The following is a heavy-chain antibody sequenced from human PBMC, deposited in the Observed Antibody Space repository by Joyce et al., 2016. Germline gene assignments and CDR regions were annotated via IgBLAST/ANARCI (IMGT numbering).Heavy chain of an antibody. D-gene: IGHD6-25*01. CDR1: GLTLSNYG. J-gene: IGHJ4*02. CDR3: AKILTAGYSSGWFLDY. CDR2: ISYDGVYK. V-gene: IGHV3-30*18. Sequence: QVQLVESGGGVVQPWRSLRLSCTASGLTLSNYGVHWVRQAPGKGLECVAVISYDGVYKYYSDSGKGRFTISRDNSRDTLFLEMNSLRAEDTAVYYCAKILTAGYSSGWFLDYWGQGTLVTVSS.